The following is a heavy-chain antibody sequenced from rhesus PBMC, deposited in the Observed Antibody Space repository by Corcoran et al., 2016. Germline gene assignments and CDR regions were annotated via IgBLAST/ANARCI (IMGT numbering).Heavy chain of an antibody. CDR3: ATAAFDY. V-gene: IGHV1-111*02. CDR2: VDPEDGEA. CDR1: GYTFIDHY. Sequence: EVQLVQSGAEVQKPGASVKIFCKASGYTFIDHYLNWVRQVPGKGLEWMGRVDPEDGEAIHAQKFQDRVTITADTSTDPAYMELNSLRSEDTALYCCATAAFDYWGQGVPVTVSS. J-gene: IGHJ4*01.